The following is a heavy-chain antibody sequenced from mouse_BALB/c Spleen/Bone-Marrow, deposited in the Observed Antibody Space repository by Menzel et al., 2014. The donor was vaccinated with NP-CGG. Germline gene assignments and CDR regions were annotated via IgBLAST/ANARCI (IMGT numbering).Heavy chain of an antibody. CDR1: GYSFTSYW. CDR3: ARVGLRLPYYFDY. CDR2: IDPSDSET. D-gene: IGHD1-2*01. J-gene: IGHJ2*01. Sequence: QVQLQQSGPQLVRPGASVKISCKASGYSFTSYWMHWVKQRPGQGLEWIGMIDPSDSETRLNQKFKDKATLTVDKSPSTAYMQLSSPTPEDSAVYYCARVGLRLPYYFDYWGQGTTLTVSS. V-gene: IGHV1S126*01.